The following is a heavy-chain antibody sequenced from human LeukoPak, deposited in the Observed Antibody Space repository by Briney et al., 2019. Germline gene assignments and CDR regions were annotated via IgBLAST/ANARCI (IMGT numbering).Heavy chain of an antibody. Sequence: SSETLSLTCTVSSDSIFTSNWWSWVRQPPGKGLEWIGNIYYSGSTYYNPSLKSRVTISVDTSKNQFSLKLSSVTAADTAVYYCARVKGYYDFWSGPIDYWGQGTLVTVSS. J-gene: IGHJ4*02. CDR2: IYYSGST. D-gene: IGHD3-3*01. CDR3: ARVKGYYDFWSGPIDY. CDR1: SDSIFTSNW. V-gene: IGHV4-4*02.